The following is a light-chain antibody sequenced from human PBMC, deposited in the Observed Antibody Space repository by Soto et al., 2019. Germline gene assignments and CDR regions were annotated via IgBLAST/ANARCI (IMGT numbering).Light chain of an antibody. CDR3: QSYDSGLFGLI. Sequence: QPVLTQPPSVSGAPGQRVTIACTGSNSNIGAGYDVHWYRHFPGAAPKLLLSGNSHRPSGVPDRFSGSKSGTSASLAITGLQAEDEAEYYCQSYDSGLFGLIFGEGTKLTVL. V-gene: IGLV1-40*01. CDR2: GNS. J-gene: IGLJ2*01. CDR1: NSNIGAGYD.